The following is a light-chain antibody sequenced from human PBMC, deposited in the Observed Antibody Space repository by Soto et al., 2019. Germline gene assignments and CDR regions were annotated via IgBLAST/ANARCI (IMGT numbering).Light chain of an antibody. V-gene: IGKV1-5*01. Sequence: DIQITQSPSTLSASVGDRVIITCRASQSPGTWMAWYQQKPGPAPVLLIYDVSKLESGVPSRFSGRASGTEFTLTISSLQPDDFATYYCQQYFSYPLAFGGGTKVEIK. CDR2: DVS. CDR3: QQYFSYPLA. CDR1: QSPGTW. J-gene: IGKJ4*01.